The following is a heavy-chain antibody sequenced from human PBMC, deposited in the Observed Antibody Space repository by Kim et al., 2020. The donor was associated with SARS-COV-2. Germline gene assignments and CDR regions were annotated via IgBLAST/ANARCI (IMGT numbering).Heavy chain of an antibody. Sequence: RYSPSFQGQVTISADKSISTAYLQWSSLKASDTAMYYCAREMATNRNFDYWGQGTLVTVSS. D-gene: IGHD5-12*01. J-gene: IGHJ4*02. V-gene: IGHV5-51*01. CDR3: AREMATNRNFDY.